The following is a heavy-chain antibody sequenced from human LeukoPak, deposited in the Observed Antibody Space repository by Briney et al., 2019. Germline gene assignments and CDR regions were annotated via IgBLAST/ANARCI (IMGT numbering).Heavy chain of an antibody. J-gene: IGHJ5*02. CDR1: GFTFSSYT. CDR3: ARGGTGITDWFDP. CDR2: ISHDGRNK. D-gene: IGHD1-7*01. V-gene: IGHV3-30*04. Sequence: PGGSLRLSCAASGFTFSSYTIHWVRQAPGKGLEWVTLISHDGRNKNYADSVKGRVTTSRDNSKNTLYLQMNSLRAEDTAVYFCARGGTGITDWFDPWGQGTLVTVSS.